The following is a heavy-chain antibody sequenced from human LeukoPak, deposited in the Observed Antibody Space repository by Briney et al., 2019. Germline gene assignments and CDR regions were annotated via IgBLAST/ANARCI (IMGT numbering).Heavy chain of an antibody. V-gene: IGHV3-33*08. CDR1: GFTFSSYG. Sequence: GGSLRLSCAASGFTFSSYGMHWVRQAPGKGLGWVAVIWYGGSNKYYADSVKGRFTISRDNSKNTLFLEMNSLRAEDTAIYYCARAMPASVTLLHWGQGTLVTVSS. D-gene: IGHD2-2*01. J-gene: IGHJ4*02. CDR3: ARAMPASVTLLH. CDR2: IWYGGSNK.